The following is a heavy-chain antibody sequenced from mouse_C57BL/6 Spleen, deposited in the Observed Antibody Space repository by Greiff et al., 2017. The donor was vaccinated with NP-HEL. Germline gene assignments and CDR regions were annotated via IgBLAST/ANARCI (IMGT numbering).Heavy chain of an antibody. CDR3: AILGDY. J-gene: IGHJ2*01. CDR1: GFTFSSYG. Sequence: EVHLVESGGDLVKPGGSLKLSCAASGFTFSSYGMSWVRQTPDKRLEWVATISSGGSYTYYPDSVKGRFTISRDNAKNTLYLQMSSLKSEDTAMYYCAILGDYWGQGTTLTVSS. CDR2: ISSGGSYT. V-gene: IGHV5-6*01.